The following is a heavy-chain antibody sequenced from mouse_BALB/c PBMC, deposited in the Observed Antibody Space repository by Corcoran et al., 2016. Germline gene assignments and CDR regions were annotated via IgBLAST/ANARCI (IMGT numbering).Heavy chain of an antibody. V-gene: IGHV3-6*02. CDR3: SRNPHYYGSSPYYFDY. Sequence: DVQLQESGPGLVKPSQSRSLTCSVNGYSITSGYYWNWSRQFPGNKLEWMGYISYDGSNNYNPSLKNRISITRDTSKNQFFLKLNSVTTEDTATYYCSRNPHYYGSSPYYFDYWGQGTTLTVSS. D-gene: IGHD1-1*01. J-gene: IGHJ2*01. CDR2: ISYDGSN. CDR1: GYSITSGYY.